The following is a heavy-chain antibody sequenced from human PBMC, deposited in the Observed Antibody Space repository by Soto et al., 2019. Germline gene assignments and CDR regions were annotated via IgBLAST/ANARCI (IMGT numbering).Heavy chain of an antibody. D-gene: IGHD5-12*01. V-gene: IGHV4-39*01. CDR2: IYYSGST. Sequence: QLQLQESGPGLVKPSETLSLTCTVSGGSISSSSYYWGWIRQPPGKGLEWIGSIYYSGSTYYNPSLKSRVTISVDTSKNQFSLKLSSVTAADTAVYYCARRHIVATSRAFDIWGQGTMVTVSS. CDR1: GGSISSSSYY. J-gene: IGHJ3*02. CDR3: ARRHIVATSRAFDI.